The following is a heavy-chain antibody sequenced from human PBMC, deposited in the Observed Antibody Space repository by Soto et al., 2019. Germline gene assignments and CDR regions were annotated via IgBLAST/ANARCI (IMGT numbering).Heavy chain of an antibody. CDR3: VRRRAQMCKSRCFYPMDV. Sequence: QITLKESGPTLVQPTQTLTLTCSVSGFSLTTSGVGVDWIRQAPGKALEWLALIYWDDDQRYSPSLRTRLTISKDSSKKQVGVTMSDMCPLDPATYYCVRRRAQMCKSRCFYPMDVWGQATTVAVSS. CDR2: IYWDDDQ. V-gene: IGHV2-5*02. J-gene: IGHJ6*02. D-gene: IGHD3-16*01. CDR1: GFSLTTSGVG.